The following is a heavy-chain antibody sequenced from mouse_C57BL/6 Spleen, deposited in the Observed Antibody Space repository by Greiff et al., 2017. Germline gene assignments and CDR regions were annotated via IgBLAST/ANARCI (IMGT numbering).Heavy chain of an antibody. CDR3: TRSPHYYGSSDFDY. CDR1: GYTFTDYE. J-gene: IGHJ2*01. Sequence: QVQLQQSGAELVRPGASVTLSCKASGYTFTDYEMHWVKQTPVHGLEWIGAIDPETGGTAYNQKFKGKAILTADKSSSTAYMELRSLTSEDSAVYYCTRSPHYYGSSDFDYWGQGTTLTVSS. D-gene: IGHD1-1*01. CDR2: IDPETGGT. V-gene: IGHV1-15*01.